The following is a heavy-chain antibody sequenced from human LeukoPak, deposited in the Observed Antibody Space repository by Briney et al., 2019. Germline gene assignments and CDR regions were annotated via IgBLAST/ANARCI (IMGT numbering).Heavy chain of an antibody. J-gene: IGHJ4*02. V-gene: IGHV3-11*01. CDR2: ISRSGSAV. CDR1: GFTFSDYY. Sequence: GESLKISCAASGFTFSDYYMTWIRQAPGKGLEWVSYISRSGSAVYYADSVKGRFTISRDNAKNSLYLQMNSPRAGDTAVYYCARDRRHSIAAAGNDYWGQGTLVTVS. D-gene: IGHD6-13*01. CDR3: ARDRRHSIAAAGNDY.